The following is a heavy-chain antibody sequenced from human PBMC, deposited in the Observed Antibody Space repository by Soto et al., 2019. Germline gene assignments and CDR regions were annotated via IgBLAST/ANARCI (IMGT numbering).Heavy chain of an antibody. CDR1: GFSFSTFA. CDR3: AKDVPPFAGAANYFDY. D-gene: IGHD1-26*01. Sequence: EVQLLESGGGLVQPGGSLRLSCAASGFSFSTFAMSWVRQAPGKGLEWVSSIPGSSSTAYYADSVKGRFTISRDNSKNMLYLQMNSLRAEDTAVYYCAKDVPPFAGAANYFDYWGHGTPVTVSS. CDR2: IPGSSSTA. J-gene: IGHJ4*01. V-gene: IGHV3-23*01.